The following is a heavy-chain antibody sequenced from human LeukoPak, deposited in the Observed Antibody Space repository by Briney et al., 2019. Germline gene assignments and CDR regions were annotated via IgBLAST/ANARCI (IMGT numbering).Heavy chain of an antibody. V-gene: IGHV4-59*01. CDR1: GGSISSYY. Sequence: PSETLSLTCTVSGGSISSYYWSWIRQPPGKGLEWIGYIYYSGSTNYNPSLKSRATISVDTSKNQFSLKLSSVTAADTAVYYCARDNYGDSFDYWGQGTLVTVSS. D-gene: IGHD4-17*01. CDR3: ARDNYGDSFDY. CDR2: IYYSGST. J-gene: IGHJ4*02.